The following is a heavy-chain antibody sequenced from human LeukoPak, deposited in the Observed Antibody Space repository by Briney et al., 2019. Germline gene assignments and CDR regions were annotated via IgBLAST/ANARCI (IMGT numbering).Heavy chain of an antibody. Sequence: GGSLRLSCAASGFTFSSYTMNWGRQAPGKGLEWVSSISSSTYYIYYADSVKGRFTISRDNAINSLYLQMNSLRAEDSAVYYCARDPSMAGYFDSWGQGTLVTVSS. D-gene: IGHD5-24*01. J-gene: IGHJ4*02. V-gene: IGHV3-21*06. CDR2: ISSSTYYI. CDR1: GFTFSSYT. CDR3: ARDPSMAGYFDS.